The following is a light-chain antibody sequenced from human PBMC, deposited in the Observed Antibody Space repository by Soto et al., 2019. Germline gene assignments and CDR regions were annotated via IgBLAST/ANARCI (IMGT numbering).Light chain of an antibody. CDR2: DAS. CDR1: QSISSW. V-gene: IGKV1-5*01. Sequence: DIQMTQSPSTLSASVGDRVTITCRASQSISSWLAWYQQKPGKAPNLLIYDASSLESGVPSRFSGSGSGTEFTLTISSLQPDDSATYYCQQYNSYSPYTFGQGTKLEIK. J-gene: IGKJ2*01. CDR3: QQYNSYSPYT.